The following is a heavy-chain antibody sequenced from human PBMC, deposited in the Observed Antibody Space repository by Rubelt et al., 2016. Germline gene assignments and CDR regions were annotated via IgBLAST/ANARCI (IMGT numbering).Heavy chain of an antibody. Sequence: CTVSGGSISSYYWSWIRQPPGKGLEWIGYISYSGSTNYNPSLKSRVTISIDTSKSQFSLQLTSVIAADTAVYYCARNIKTASMDVWGQGTTVTVSS. CDR2: ISYSGST. CDR3: ARNIKTASMDV. J-gene: IGHJ6*02. CDR1: GGSISSYY. D-gene: IGHD1-14*01. V-gene: IGHV4-59*01.